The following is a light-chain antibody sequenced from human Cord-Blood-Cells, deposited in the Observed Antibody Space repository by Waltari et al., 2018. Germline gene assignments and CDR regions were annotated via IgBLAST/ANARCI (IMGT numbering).Light chain of an antibody. CDR2: DAS. CDR3: QPRSNWPLT. V-gene: IGKV3-11*01. J-gene: IGKJ4*01. CDR1: QSVSSY. Sequence: EIVLTQSPATLSLSPGDRATLSCRASQSVSSYLAWYQQKPGQAPRLLIYDASNRATGITARFSGSGSGTDFTLTISSLEPEDFAVYYCQPRSNWPLTFGGGTNVAIK.